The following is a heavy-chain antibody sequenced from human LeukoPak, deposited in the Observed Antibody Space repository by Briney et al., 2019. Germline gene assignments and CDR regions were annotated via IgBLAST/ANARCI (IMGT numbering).Heavy chain of an antibody. CDR1: GFTFSSYS. Sequence: PGGSLRLSCAASGFTFSSYSMNWVRQAPGKGLEWVSSISSSSSYIYYADSVKGRFTISRDNAKNSLYLQVNSLRAEDTAVYYCARAPIVGATEYFQHWGQGTLVTVSS. CDR2: ISSSSSYI. J-gene: IGHJ1*01. D-gene: IGHD1-26*01. V-gene: IGHV3-21*01. CDR3: ARAPIVGATEYFQH.